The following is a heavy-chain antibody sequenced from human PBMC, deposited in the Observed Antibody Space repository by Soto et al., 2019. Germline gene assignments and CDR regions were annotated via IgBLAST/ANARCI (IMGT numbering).Heavy chain of an antibody. V-gene: IGHV3-23*01. J-gene: IGHJ4*02. Sequence: VQLLASGGGLVQPGGSLRLSCAASGFMFKKYAMSWVRQAPGKGLEWVSGISGSDGRTSYAESVKGRFTISRDNSKSTLHLQMNSLRPEDTAMYYCAKDPLSSLATRLYYFDHWGQGNLVTVSS. D-gene: IGHD2-21*02. CDR1: GFMFKKYA. CDR3: AKDPLSSLATRLYYFDH. CDR2: ISGSDGRT.